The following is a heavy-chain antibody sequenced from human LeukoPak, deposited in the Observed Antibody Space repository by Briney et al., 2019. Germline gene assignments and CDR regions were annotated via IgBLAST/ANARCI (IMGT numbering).Heavy chain of an antibody. Sequence: GASVKVSCKASGGTFSSYAISWVRQAPGQGLEWMGGIIPIFGTANYAQKFQGRVTITADKSTSTAYMELSSLRSEDTAVYYCARADWDTAMIGYWGQGTLVTVSS. D-gene: IGHD5-18*01. CDR3: ARADWDTAMIGY. CDR1: GGTFSSYA. J-gene: IGHJ4*02. CDR2: IIPIFGTA. V-gene: IGHV1-69*06.